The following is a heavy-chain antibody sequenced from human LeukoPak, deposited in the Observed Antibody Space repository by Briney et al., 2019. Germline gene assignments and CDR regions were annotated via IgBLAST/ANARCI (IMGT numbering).Heavy chain of an antibody. CDR1: GYSFNTYW. CDR3: ARQTATYFDY. V-gene: IGHV5-51*01. J-gene: IGHJ4*02. Sequence: GESLKISCKGSGYSFNTYWIAWVRQMPGKGLEWMGIIYPYDSDTRYSPSFEGQVTISADTSISVAYLQLSRLKASDTAMYYCARQTATYFDYWGQGTLVTVSS. D-gene: IGHD1-26*01. CDR2: IYPYDSDT.